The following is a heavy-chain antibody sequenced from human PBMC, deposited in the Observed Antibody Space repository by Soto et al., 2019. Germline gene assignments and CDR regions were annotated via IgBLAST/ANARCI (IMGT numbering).Heavy chain of an antibody. Sequence: GASVKVSCKASGYTFTTYAMHWVRQAPEQRLEWMGWINAGNGNTKYSQKFRGRVTITRDTSASTAYMELSSLRSEDTAVYYCARDRSVAVAGPGWFDPWGQGTLVTVSS. CDR3: ARDRSVAVAGPGWFDP. CDR2: INAGNGNT. J-gene: IGHJ5*02. V-gene: IGHV1-3*01. CDR1: GYTFTTYA. D-gene: IGHD6-19*01.